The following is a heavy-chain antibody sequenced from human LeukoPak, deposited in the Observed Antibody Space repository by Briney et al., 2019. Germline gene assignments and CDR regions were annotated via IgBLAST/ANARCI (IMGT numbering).Heavy chain of an antibody. CDR1: GGSISSPTYY. CDR3: AREVPSSSGPNFDN. Sequence: SETLSLTCSVSGGSISSPTYYWGWIRQPPGKGLEWIGSIYYSGSTYYNPSLKRRVTLSVDTSRNQFSLNLNSVTAADTAVYYCAREVPSSSGPNFDNWGQGTLVTVSS. CDR2: IYYSGST. J-gene: IGHJ4*02. V-gene: IGHV4-39*07. D-gene: IGHD6-6*01.